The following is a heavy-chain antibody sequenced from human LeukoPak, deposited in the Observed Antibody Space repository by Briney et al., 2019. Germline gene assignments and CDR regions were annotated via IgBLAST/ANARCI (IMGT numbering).Heavy chain of an antibody. J-gene: IGHJ4*02. CDR3: ARDGVPGATVLDY. CDR2: ITSRRSST. Sequence: PGGSLRLSCTVSGFTFSTYDMNWVRQAPGKGLERVSYITSRRSSTYYADSVKGRFTISRDNAKNSVYLQMNSLRAEDTAVYYCARDGVPGATVLDYWGQGTLVTVYS. D-gene: IGHD2-2*01. V-gene: IGHV3-48*01. CDR1: GFTFSTYD.